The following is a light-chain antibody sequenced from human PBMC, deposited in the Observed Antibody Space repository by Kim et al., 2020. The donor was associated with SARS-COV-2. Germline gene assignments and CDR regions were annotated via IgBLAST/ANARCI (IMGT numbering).Light chain of an antibody. CDR1: RRRSYY. CDR2: GKN. Sequence: VAVGQTVRIKGQEDRRRSYYATGYQQKPAQAPIVVIDGKNSRPSGIPDRFSGSSSGDTASLTITGTQAGDEADYYCNSRGSNDNVLFGGGTKLTVL. J-gene: IGLJ2*01. CDR3: NSRGSNDNVL. V-gene: IGLV3-19*01.